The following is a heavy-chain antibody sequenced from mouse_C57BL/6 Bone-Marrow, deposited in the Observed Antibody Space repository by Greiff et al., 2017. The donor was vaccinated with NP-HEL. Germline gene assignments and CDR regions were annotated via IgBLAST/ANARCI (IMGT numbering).Heavy chain of an antibody. Sequence: QVQLQQPGAELVKPGASVKVSCKASGYTFTSYWMHWVKQRPGQGLEWIGRIHPSASDTNYNQKFKGKAPLTVDKSSSTAYMQLSSLTSEDSAVYYCAIKTTVVAYYYAMDYWGQGTSVTVSS. V-gene: IGHV1-74*01. J-gene: IGHJ4*01. D-gene: IGHD1-1*01. CDR2: IHPSASDT. CDR3: AIKTTVVAYYYAMDY. CDR1: GYTFTSYW.